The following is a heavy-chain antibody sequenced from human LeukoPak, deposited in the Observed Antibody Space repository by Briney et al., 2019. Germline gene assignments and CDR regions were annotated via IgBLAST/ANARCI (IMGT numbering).Heavy chain of an antibody. Sequence: ASVKVSCKASGYTFTSYGISWVRQAPGQGLEWMGWISAYNGNTNYAQKLPGRVTMTTDTSTSTAYMELRSLKSDDTAVYYCARDSGIVVVVAATSGGDYWGQGTLVTVSS. J-gene: IGHJ4*02. CDR3: ARDSGIVVVVAATSGGDY. D-gene: IGHD2-15*01. CDR2: ISAYNGNT. V-gene: IGHV1-18*01. CDR1: GYTFTSYG.